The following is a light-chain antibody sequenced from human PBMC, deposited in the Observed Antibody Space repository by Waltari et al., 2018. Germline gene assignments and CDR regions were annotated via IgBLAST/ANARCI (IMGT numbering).Light chain of an antibody. CDR3: QQHRDLPPT. Sequence: DIQLTQSPSSLSTSVGDTVTIPCQATRELNKYLNWYQQKPGRAPRLVIYDASALETGVPSRCTGRGSGTDFTLTITSLQPEDIATYYCQQHRDLPPTFGQGTRLDI. V-gene: IGKV1-33*01. J-gene: IGKJ5*01. CDR1: RELNKY. CDR2: DAS.